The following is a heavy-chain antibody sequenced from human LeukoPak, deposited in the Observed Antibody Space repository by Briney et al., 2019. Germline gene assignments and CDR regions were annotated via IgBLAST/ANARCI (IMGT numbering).Heavy chain of an antibody. CDR1: GFTFDDYA. CDR3: ARGFGRTIFGVVIEYYGMDV. Sequence: PGGSLRLSCAASGFTFDDYAMHWVRQAPGKGLEWVSGISWNSGSIGYADSVKGRFTISRDNAKNSLYLQMNSLRAEDTAVYYCARGFGRTIFGVVIEYYGMDVWGQGTTVTVSS. D-gene: IGHD3-3*01. CDR2: ISWNSGSI. V-gene: IGHV3-9*01. J-gene: IGHJ6*02.